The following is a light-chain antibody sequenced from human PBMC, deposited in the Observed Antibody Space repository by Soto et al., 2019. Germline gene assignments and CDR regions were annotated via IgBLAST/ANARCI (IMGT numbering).Light chain of an antibody. CDR3: QQRSNWPIFT. J-gene: IGKJ3*01. V-gene: IGKV3-11*01. CDR1: QSVSSY. CDR2: DAS. Sequence: EIVLTQSPATLSLSPGERATLSCRASQSVSSYLAWYQQKPGKAPRLLIYDASNRATGIPARFSGSGSETDFTLTISSLEPEDFAVYYCQQRSNWPIFTFGPGTKVDIK.